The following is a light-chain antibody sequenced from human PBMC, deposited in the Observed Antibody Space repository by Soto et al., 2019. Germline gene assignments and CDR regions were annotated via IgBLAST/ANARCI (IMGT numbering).Light chain of an antibody. CDR2: EVS. V-gene: IGLV2-14*01. Sequence: QSALIQPASVSGSPGQSITISCTGTRDDIGDYNYVSWYQQYPGKAPKLIIFEVSNRPSGVSDRFSGSKSGNTASLTISGVQTEDEATYFCSSYTSSDTLVFGGGTKLTVL. CDR1: RDDIGDYNY. CDR3: SSYTSSDTLV. J-gene: IGLJ3*02.